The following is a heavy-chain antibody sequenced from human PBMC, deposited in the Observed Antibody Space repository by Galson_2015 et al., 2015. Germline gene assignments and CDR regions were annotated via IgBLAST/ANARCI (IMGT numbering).Heavy chain of an antibody. J-gene: IGHJ4*02. CDR3: AKDNGYCSSTSCFIDY. Sequence: SLRLSCAASGFTFDDYTMLWVRQAPGKGLEWVSLISWDGGSTYYADSVKGRFTISRDNSKNSLYLQMNSLRTEDTALYYCAKDNGYCSSTSCFIDYWGQGTLVTVSS. D-gene: IGHD2-2*01. CDR1: GFTFDDYT. CDR2: ISWDGGST. V-gene: IGHV3-43*01.